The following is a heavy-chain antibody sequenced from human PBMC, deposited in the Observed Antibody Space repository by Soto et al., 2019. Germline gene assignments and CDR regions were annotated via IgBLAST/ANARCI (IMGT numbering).Heavy chain of an antibody. CDR3: ARDSGMIRGSYGVDV. V-gene: IGHV3-53*01. J-gene: IGHJ6*02. CDR2: IYSGGGT. Sequence: EVQLVESRGGLIQPGGSLRLSCAASGFTVTSKYLTWVRQAPGKGLEWVSVIYSGGGTYYPDSVKGRFTSSRDKSQNTLYLQMDSLRVEDTAVYYCARDSGMIRGSYGVDVWGQGTTVTVSS. CDR1: GFTVTSKY. D-gene: IGHD3-10*01.